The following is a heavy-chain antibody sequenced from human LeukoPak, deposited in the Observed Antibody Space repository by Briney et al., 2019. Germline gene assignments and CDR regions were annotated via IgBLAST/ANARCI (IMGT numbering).Heavy chain of an antibody. V-gene: IGHV1-3*01. CDR3: AREVGDSSGYNSFDY. J-gene: IGHJ4*02. CDR1: GYTFTSYA. D-gene: IGHD3-22*01. Sequence: ASVKVSCKASGYTFTSYAMHWVRQAPGQRLEWMGWINAGNGNTKYSQKFQGRVTMTRNTSISTAYMELSSLRSEDTAVYYCAREVGDSSGYNSFDYWGQGTLVTVSS. CDR2: INAGNGNT.